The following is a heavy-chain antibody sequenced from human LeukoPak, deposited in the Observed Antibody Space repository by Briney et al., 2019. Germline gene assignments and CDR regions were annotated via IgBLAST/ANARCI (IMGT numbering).Heavy chain of an antibody. D-gene: IGHD6-13*01. Sequence: ASVKVSCKASGYTFTGYYMHWVRQAPGQGLEWMGWINPDSGGTNYAQKFQGRVTMTRDTSITTAYMELSSLRSADAALYYCARDIGQGSSWLYDYWGQGTLVTVSS. V-gene: IGHV1-2*02. CDR3: ARDIGQGSSWLYDY. J-gene: IGHJ4*02. CDR1: GYTFTGYY. CDR2: INPDSGGT.